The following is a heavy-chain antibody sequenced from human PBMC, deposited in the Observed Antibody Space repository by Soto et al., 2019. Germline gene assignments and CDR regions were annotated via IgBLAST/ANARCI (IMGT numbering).Heavy chain of an antibody. Sequence: QVQLLESGGGVVQPGRSLRLSCVASGFTLTNNGMHWVRQAPGQGLEWVAVISSDGSSKYYGDSVRGRFTISRDNSKNTLFLEMNSLRSEDTAVYYCAKTITTFGGSSTGRGALLDYWGQGILVTVSS. CDR1: GFTLTNNG. V-gene: IGHV3-30*18. D-gene: IGHD3-3*01. CDR3: AKTITTFGGSSTGRGALLDY. J-gene: IGHJ4*02. CDR2: ISSDGSSK.